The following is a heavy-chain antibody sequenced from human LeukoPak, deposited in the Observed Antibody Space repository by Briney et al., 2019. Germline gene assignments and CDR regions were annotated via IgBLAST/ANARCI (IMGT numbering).Heavy chain of an antibody. CDR2: ISYDGSNK. CDR3: AKGLAAAGVDY. CDR1: GFTFSSYG. J-gene: IGHJ4*02. V-gene: IGHV3-30*18. D-gene: IGHD6-13*01. Sequence: PGGSLRLSCAASGFTFSSYGMHWVRQAPGKGLEWVAVISYDGSNKYYADSVKGRFTISRDNSKNTLYLQMNSLRAEDTAVYYCAKGLAAAGVDYWGQGTLVTVSS.